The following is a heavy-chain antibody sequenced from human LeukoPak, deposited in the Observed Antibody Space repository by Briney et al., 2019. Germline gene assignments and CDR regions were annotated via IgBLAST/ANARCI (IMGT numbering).Heavy chain of an antibody. Sequence: ALVKVSCKASGGTFSSYTISWVRQAPGQGLEWMGRIIPILGIANYAQKFQGRVTITADKSTSTAYMELSSLRSEDTAVYYCARPYYYDSSGYQDYWGQGTLVTVSS. D-gene: IGHD3-22*01. CDR1: GGTFSSYT. CDR3: ARPYYYDSSGYQDY. J-gene: IGHJ4*02. V-gene: IGHV1-69*02. CDR2: IIPILGIA.